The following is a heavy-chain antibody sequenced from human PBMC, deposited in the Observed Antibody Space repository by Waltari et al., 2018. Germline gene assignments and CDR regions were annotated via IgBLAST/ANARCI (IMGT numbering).Heavy chain of an antibody. D-gene: IGHD2-15*01. V-gene: IGHV1-69*05. CDR2: IIPIFGTA. CDR1: GGTFSSYA. J-gene: IGHJ6*02. CDR3: ARGIRDIVVVVAGYYYGMDV. Sequence: QVQLVQSGAEVKKPGSSVKVSCKASGGTFSSYAISWVRQAPGQGLGWMGGIIPIFGTANYAQKFQGRVTITTDESTSTAYMELSSLRSEDTAVYYCARGIRDIVVVVAGYYYGMDVWGQGTTVTVSS.